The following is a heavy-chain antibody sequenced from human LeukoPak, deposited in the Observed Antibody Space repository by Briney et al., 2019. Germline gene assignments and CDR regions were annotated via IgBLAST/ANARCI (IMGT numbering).Heavy chain of an antibody. CDR1: GGSISSHY. CDR2: ISYSGTT. Sequence: SETLSLTCTVSGGSISSHYWGWIRQPPGKGLEWIGYISYSGTTNYNTSLKSRVTISVDTPKNQFSLTLSSVTAADTAVYYCVRAPGGYSYGALYYFDCWGQGTLVTVPS. V-gene: IGHV4-59*11. D-gene: IGHD5-18*01. J-gene: IGHJ4*02. CDR3: VRAPGGYSYGALYYFDC.